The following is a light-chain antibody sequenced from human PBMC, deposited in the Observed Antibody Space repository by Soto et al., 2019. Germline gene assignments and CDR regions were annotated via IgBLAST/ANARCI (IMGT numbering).Light chain of an antibody. Sequence: EIVLTQSPATLSLSPGERATLSCRASQSVSSYLAWYQQKPGQAPRLLIYDASNRATGIPARFSGSGSGTDFTLTISSLEPEDFAVYYCHQCSNSPGTFGQGTKVEIK. CDR1: QSVSSY. CDR2: DAS. V-gene: IGKV3-11*01. J-gene: IGKJ1*01. CDR3: HQCSNSPGT.